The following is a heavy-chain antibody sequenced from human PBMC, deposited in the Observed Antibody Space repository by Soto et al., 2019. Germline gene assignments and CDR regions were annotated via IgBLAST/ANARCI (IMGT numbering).Heavy chain of an antibody. Sequence: SVKVSCKASGGTFSSYTISWVRQAPGQGLEWMGRIIPILGIANYAQKFQGRVTITADKSTSTAYMELSSLRSEDTAVYYCAREGLFRCSIISCYASCYYYYYMAVWGKGTTVTVSS. D-gene: IGHD2-2*01. CDR1: GGTFSSYT. CDR3: AREGLFRCSIISCYASCYYYYYMAV. V-gene: IGHV1-69*04. CDR2: IIPILGIA. J-gene: IGHJ6*03.